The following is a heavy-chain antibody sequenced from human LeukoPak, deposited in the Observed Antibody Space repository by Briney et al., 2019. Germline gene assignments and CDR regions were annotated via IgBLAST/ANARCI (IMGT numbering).Heavy chain of an antibody. Sequence: MSSETLSLTCTVSGGSISSGSYYWSWIRQPAGKGLEWIGRTYTSGSTNYNPSLKSRVTISVDTSKNQFSLKLSSVTAADTAVYYCARGARSGFYDYWGQGTLVTVSS. V-gene: IGHV4-61*02. J-gene: IGHJ4*02. CDR1: GGSISSGSYY. D-gene: IGHD3-3*01. CDR3: ARGARSGFYDY. CDR2: TYTSGST.